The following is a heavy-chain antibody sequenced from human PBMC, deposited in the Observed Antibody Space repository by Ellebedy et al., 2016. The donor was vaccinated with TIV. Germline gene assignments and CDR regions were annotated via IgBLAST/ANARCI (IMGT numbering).Heavy chain of an antibody. CDR1: GGSFSGYY. V-gene: IGHV4-34*01. CDR2: INHSGST. J-gene: IGHJ4*02. CDR3: ARSDDILTGPSSFRGGLDY. Sequence: SETLSLTXAVYGGSFSGYYWSWIRQPPGKGLEWIGEINHSGSTNYNPSLKSRVTISVDTSKNQFSLKLSSVTAADTAVYYCARSDDILTGPSSFRGGLDYWGQGTLVTVSS. D-gene: IGHD3-9*01.